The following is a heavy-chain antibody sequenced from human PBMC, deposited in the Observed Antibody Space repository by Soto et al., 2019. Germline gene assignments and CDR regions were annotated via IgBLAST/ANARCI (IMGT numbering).Heavy chain of an antibody. D-gene: IGHD6-6*01. CDR1: GGSISSGGYS. Sequence: QLQLQESGSGLVKPSQTLSLTCAVSGGSISSGGYSWGWIRQPPGKGLEWIGYIYHSGSTYYNPSLKRRVTVSVDRPKNQFSLKLSSVTAEDTAVYYCASVPDYWGQGTLVTVSS. V-gene: IGHV4-30-2*01. CDR3: ASVPDY. CDR2: IYHSGST. J-gene: IGHJ4*02.